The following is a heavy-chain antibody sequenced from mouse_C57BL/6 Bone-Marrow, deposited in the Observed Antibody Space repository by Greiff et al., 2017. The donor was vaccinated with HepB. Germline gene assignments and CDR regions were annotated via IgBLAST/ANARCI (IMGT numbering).Heavy chain of an antibody. D-gene: IGHD1-1*01. CDR3: ARSDYCDGSSSGYFDY. CDR1: GYTFTDYN. J-gene: IGHJ2*01. V-gene: IGHV1-18*01. CDR2: INPNNGGT. Sequence: VQLQQSGPELVKPGASVKIPCKASGYTFTDYNMDWVKQSHGKSLEWIGDINPNNGGTIYNQTFKGKATLTVDKYSSTAYMELRSLTSEDTAVYYYARSDYCDGSSSGYFDYWGQGTTLTVSS.